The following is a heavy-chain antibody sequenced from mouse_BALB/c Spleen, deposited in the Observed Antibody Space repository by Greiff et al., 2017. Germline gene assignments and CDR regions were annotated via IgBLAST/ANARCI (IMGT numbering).Heavy chain of an antibody. Sequence: EVKVVESGGGLVQPGGSRKLSCAASGFTFSSFGMHWVRQAPEKGLEWVAYISSGSSTIYYADTVKGRFTISRDNPKNTLFLQMTSLRSEDTAMYYCARWGLNYAMDYWGQGTSVTVSS. CDR3: ARWGLNYAMDY. CDR2: ISSGSSTI. CDR1: GFTFSSFG. J-gene: IGHJ4*01. D-gene: IGHD2-4*01. V-gene: IGHV5-17*02.